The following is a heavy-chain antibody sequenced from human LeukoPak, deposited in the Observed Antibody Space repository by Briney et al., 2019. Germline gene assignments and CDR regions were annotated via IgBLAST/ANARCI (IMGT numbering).Heavy chain of an antibody. CDR1: GYSISSGYY. CDR3: ARANTAMVTGY. D-gene: IGHD5-18*01. CDR2: IYHSGST. Sequence: SETLCLTCAVSGYSISSGYYWSWIRQPPGKGLEWIGSIYHSGSTYYNPSLKSRVTISVDTSKNQFSLKLSSVTAADTAVYYCARANTAMVTGYWGQGTLVTVPS. V-gene: IGHV4-38-2*01. J-gene: IGHJ4*02.